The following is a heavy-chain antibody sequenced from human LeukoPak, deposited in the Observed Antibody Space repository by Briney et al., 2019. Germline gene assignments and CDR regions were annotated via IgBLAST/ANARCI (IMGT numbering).Heavy chain of an antibody. CDR1: GYTFTGYY. CDR2: INPNSGGT. Sequence: ASVKVSCKASGYTFTGYYMHWVRQAPGQGLEWMGWINPNSGGTNYAQKFQGRVTMTRDTSISTAYMELSRLRSDDTAVYYCARVMTTVYNWFDPWGQGTLVTVSS. D-gene: IGHD4-11*01. CDR3: ARVMTTVYNWFDP. J-gene: IGHJ5*02. V-gene: IGHV1-2*02.